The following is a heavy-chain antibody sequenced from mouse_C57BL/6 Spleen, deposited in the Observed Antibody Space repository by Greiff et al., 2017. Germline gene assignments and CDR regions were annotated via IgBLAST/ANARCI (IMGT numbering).Heavy chain of an antibody. D-gene: IGHD4-1*01. CDR3: ARKMGRRGYFDV. V-gene: IGHV7-3*01. CDR2: IRNKANGYTT. Sequence: EVKLVESGGGLVQPGGSLSLSCAASGFTFTDYYMSWVRQSPGTALEWLGFIRNKANGYTTEYIASVKGRFTISRVNSQSILYLRMNALRTEDSATYYCARKMGRRGYFDVWGTGTTLTVSS. CDR1: GFTFTDYY. J-gene: IGHJ1*03.